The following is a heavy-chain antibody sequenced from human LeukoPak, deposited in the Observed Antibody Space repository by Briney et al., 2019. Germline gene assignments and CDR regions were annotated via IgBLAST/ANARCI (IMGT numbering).Heavy chain of an antibody. Sequence: GGSLRLSCAASGFTFSSYSMNWVRQAPGKGLEWVSSISSSSSYIYYADSVKGRFTISRDNAKNSLYLQMNSLRAEDTAVYYCARARRNYYDSSGYYPDYWGQGTLVTVSS. CDR1: GFTFSSYS. V-gene: IGHV3-21*01. J-gene: IGHJ4*02. CDR2: ISSSSSYI. CDR3: ARARRNYYDSSGYYPDY. D-gene: IGHD3-22*01.